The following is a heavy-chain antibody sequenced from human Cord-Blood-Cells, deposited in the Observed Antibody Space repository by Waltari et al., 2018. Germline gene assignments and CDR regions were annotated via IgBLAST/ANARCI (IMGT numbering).Heavy chain of an antibody. J-gene: IGHJ3*02. V-gene: IGHV4-31*03. CDR2: SHYSVTN. D-gene: IGHD3-9*01. Sequence: QVQLQESGPGLVKPSQTLSLTCTVSGGSISSGGYYWSWIRQHPGKGLEWIGYSHYSVTNYYNPPLKSRVTISVDSSKNQFSLKLSSVTAAETAVYYCARSTPTYYDMLIGYYANAFDSWGQGTMVTVSS. CDR1: GGSISSGGYY. CDR3: ARSTPTYYDMLIGYYANAFDS.